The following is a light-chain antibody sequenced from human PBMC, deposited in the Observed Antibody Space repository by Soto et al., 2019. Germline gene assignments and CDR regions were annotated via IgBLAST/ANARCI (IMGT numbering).Light chain of an antibody. CDR2: DDN. Sequence: QSVLTQPPSVSAAPGQKVTISCSGSSSDIGNNLVSWYQQFPGSAPRLLIYDDNKRPSGIPDRFSGSKSGTSATLGITGFQTGDEADYYCGSWDSSLSAYVFGTGTKLTVL. CDR3: GSWDSSLSAYV. CDR1: SSDIGNNL. J-gene: IGLJ1*01. V-gene: IGLV1-51*01.